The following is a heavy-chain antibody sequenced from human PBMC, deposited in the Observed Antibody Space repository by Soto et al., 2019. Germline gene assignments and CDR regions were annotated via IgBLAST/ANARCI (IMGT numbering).Heavy chain of an antibody. Sequence: QITLKESGPTLVKPTQTLTLTCTFSGFSLSTNGVSVGWIRQPPGKALEWLALIYWDDDKRYSPSLKRRLTITKDTSKNQVVLTMTNVDPVDTATYYCAHIPSPTVTTSAEYFHDWGQGTLVTVSS. J-gene: IGHJ1*01. CDR1: GFSLSTNGVS. V-gene: IGHV2-5*02. CDR2: IYWDDDK. D-gene: IGHD4-17*01. CDR3: AHIPSPTVTTSAEYFHD.